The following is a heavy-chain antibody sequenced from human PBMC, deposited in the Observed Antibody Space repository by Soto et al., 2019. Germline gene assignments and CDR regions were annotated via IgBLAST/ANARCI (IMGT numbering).Heavy chain of an antibody. V-gene: IGHV3-30*18. CDR2: ISYDESEK. Sequence: QVQLAESGGGVVQPGRSLRLTCAASGFTFSGYGMHWVRQAPGKGLEWVAVISYDESEKHYADSVKGRLTISRDNSKNTLYLQMNSLRTEDTAIYYCAKAIYGDYAPFDFWGQGTLVTVSS. CDR1: GFTFSGYG. CDR3: AKAIYGDYAPFDF. D-gene: IGHD4-17*01. J-gene: IGHJ4*02.